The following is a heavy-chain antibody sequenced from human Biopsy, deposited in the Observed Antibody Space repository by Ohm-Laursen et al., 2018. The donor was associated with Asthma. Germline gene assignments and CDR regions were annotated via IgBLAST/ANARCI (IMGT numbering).Heavy chain of an antibody. CDR3: ARAVDYSHYYGIDV. V-gene: IGHV1-18*01. J-gene: IGHJ6*02. CDR2: ISVYNGNT. Sequence: ASVKVSCKTSGYTFNSAGITWVRQAPGQGLEWMGWISVYNGNTKVAQKLQDRVTMITGTSTSTAYMELRSLRSDDTAVYFCARAVDYSHYYGIDVWSQGTTVTVS. CDR1: GYTFNSAG. D-gene: IGHD3-10*01.